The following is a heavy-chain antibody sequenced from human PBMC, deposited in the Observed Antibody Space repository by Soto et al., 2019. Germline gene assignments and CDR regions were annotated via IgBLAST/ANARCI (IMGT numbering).Heavy chain of an antibody. CDR2: ISGSGGTT. CDR3: TKMSHGDPDNYYYPMDF. V-gene: IGHV3-23*01. D-gene: IGHD3-16*01. CDR1: GFSSSSFA. Sequence: PGGSLRLSCAASGFSSSSFAMSWVRQGPGKGLEWVASISGSGGTTYHADSVKGRFTISRDNFKNTLSLQMKNLRAADTAVYYCTKMSHGDPDNYYYPMDFWGQGTTVTVSS. J-gene: IGHJ6*02.